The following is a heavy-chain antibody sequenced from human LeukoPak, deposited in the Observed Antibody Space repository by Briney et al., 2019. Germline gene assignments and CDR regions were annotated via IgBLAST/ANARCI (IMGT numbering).Heavy chain of an antibody. CDR1: GFTFSSYD. CDR3: ARESAAGTCDY. J-gene: IGHJ4*02. V-gene: IGHV3-33*01. CDR2: LWYDGNNR. Sequence: GRSLRLSRAASGFTFSSYDMHWVRQAPGKGLEWVAVLWYDGNNRYYADSVKGRFTISRDNSKNTLYLQMNSLRAEDTAVYYCARESAAGTCDYWGQGTLVTVSS. D-gene: IGHD6-13*01.